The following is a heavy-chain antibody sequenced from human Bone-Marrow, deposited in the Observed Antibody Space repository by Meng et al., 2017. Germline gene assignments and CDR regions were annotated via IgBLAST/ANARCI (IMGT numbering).Heavy chain of an antibody. V-gene: IGHV4-34*01. J-gene: IGHJ4*02. CDR1: GGTFSDYY. CDR2: INHSGGT. Sequence: QVQLQQWGAGLLNPSETLSLTCAVYGGTFSDYYWSWIRQPPGKGLEWIGEINHSGGTKYTPSLESRVTISIDTSKNQFSLKLSSVTAADTAIYYCARQGDTAMATFDYWGQGTLVTVSS. D-gene: IGHD5-18*01. CDR3: ARQGDTAMATFDY.